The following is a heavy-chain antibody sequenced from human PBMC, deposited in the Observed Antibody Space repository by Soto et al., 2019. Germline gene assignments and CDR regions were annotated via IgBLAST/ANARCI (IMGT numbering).Heavy chain of an antibody. CDR1: GYTFTSYD. Sequence: GASVKVSCKASGYTFTSYDINWVRQATGQGLEWMGWMNPNSGNTGYAQKFQGRVTMTRNTSISTAYMELSSLRSEGTAVYYCARWGTASYYYYGMDVWGQGTTVTVSS. V-gene: IGHV1-8*01. CDR2: MNPNSGNT. CDR3: ARWGTASYYYYGMDV. D-gene: IGHD3-16*01. J-gene: IGHJ6*02.